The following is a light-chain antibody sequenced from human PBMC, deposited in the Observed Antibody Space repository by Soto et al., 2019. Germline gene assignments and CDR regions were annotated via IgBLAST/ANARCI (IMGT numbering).Light chain of an antibody. CDR2: GAS. CDR3: QQYNNWPRT. CDR1: QSINSN. V-gene: IGKV3-15*01. J-gene: IGKJ1*01. Sequence: EIVMTQSPATLSVSPGDRATLSCRASQSINSNLAWYQQQPGQAPRLLIYGASTRATGIPARFSGSGSGTEFTLTISSLQSEDFAVYYCQQYNNWPRTFGQGTKVDIK.